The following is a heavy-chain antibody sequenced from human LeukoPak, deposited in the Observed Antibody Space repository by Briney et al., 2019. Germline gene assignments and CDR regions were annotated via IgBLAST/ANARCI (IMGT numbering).Heavy chain of an antibody. D-gene: IGHD6-6*01. J-gene: IGHJ4*02. CDR1: GFTFSSYS. CDR2: ISSSSSYI. V-gene: IGHV3-21*01. Sequence: PGGSLRLSCAASGFTFSSYSTNWVRQAPGKGLEWVSSISSSSSYIYYADSVKGRFTISRDNAKNSLYLQMNSLRAEDTAVYYCARGAFEYSSSQPDYWGQGTLVTVSS. CDR3: ARGAFEYSSSQPDY.